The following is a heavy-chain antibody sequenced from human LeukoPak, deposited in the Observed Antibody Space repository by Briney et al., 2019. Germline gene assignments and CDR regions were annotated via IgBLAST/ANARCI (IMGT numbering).Heavy chain of an antibody. J-gene: IGHJ4*02. CDR1: GGTFSNYG. Sequence: ASVKVSCKASGGTFSNYGISWVRQAPGQGLEWMGRIIPFFGTTNYAQKFQGRVTITADKSTSTPYMELSSLRSEDTAVYYCVRTISGGCDWGQGTLVTVSS. V-gene: IGHV1-69*06. CDR3: VRTISGGCD. CDR2: IIPFFGTT. D-gene: IGHD6-19*01.